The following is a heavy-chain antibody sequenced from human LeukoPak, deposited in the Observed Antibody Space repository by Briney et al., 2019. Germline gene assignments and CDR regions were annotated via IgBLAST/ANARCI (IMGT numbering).Heavy chain of an antibody. Sequence: ASVKVSCKASGYTFTSYYMHWVRQAPGQGLEWMGIINPSGGSTSYAQKFQGRVTMTRDMSTSTVYMELSSLRSEDTAVYYCARDSSIAARRVHFALDPWGQGTLVTVSS. J-gene: IGHJ5*02. V-gene: IGHV1-46*01. CDR2: INPSGGST. D-gene: IGHD6-6*01. CDR3: ARDSSIAARRVHFALDP. CDR1: GYTFTSYY.